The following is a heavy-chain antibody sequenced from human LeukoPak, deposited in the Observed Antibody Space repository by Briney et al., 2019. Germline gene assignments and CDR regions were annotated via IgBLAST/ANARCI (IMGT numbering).Heavy chain of an antibody. CDR1: GFTFSNAW. J-gene: IGHJ3*02. CDR3: TTDISYMVRGVIIKDAFDI. Sequence: GGSLRLSCAASGFTFSNAWMSWVRQAPGKGLEWVGRIKSKTDGGTAVYAAPVKGRFTISRDDSKNTLYLQMNSLKTEDTAVYYCTTDISYMVRGVIIKDAFDIYGQGTMVTVSS. D-gene: IGHD3-10*01. CDR2: IKSKTDGGTA. V-gene: IGHV3-15*01.